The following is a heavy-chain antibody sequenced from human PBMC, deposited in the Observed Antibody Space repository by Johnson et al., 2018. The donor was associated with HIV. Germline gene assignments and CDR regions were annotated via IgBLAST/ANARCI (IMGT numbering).Heavy chain of an antibody. D-gene: IGHD4-11*01. J-gene: IGHJ3*02. CDR1: GFTFSSYW. Sequence: MLLVESGGGLIQPGGSLRLSCAASGFTFSSYWMSWVRQAPGKGLEWVANIKQDGSEKYYVDSVKGRFTISRDNPKKSLSLQMSGLRADDTAVYYCVRETRDDAFEIWGQGTMVTVAS. V-gene: IGHV3-7*05. CDR3: VRETRDDAFEI. CDR2: IKQDGSEK.